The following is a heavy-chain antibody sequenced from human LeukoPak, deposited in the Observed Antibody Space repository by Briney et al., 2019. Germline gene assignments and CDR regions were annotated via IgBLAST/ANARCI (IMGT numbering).Heavy chain of an antibody. CDR3: AGAEQLVPVY. CDR1: GFTFSSYA. J-gene: IGHJ4*02. D-gene: IGHD6-13*01. Sequence: PGGSLRLSCAASGFTFSSYAMSWVRQAPGKGLEWVSVIYSGGSTYYADSVKGRFTISRDNSKNTLYLQMNSLRAEDTAVYYCAGAEQLVPVYWGQGTLVTVSS. CDR2: IYSGGST. V-gene: IGHV3-66*01.